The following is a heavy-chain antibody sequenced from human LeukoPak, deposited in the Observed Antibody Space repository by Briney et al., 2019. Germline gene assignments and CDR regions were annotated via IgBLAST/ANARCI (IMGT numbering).Heavy chain of an antibody. CDR1: GYTFTGYY. J-gene: IGHJ6*03. Sequence: ASVKVSCKASGYTFTGYYMHWVRQAPGQGLEWMGWMNPNSGNTGYAQKFQGRVTITRNTSISTAYMELSSLRSEDTAVYYCARNVEYSSSSYYMDVWGKGTTVTVSS. CDR2: MNPNSGNT. V-gene: IGHV1-8*03. CDR3: ARNVEYSSSSYYMDV. D-gene: IGHD6-6*01.